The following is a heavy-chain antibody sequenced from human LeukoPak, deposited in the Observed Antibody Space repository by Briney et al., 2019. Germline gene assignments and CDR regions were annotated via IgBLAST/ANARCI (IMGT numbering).Heavy chain of an antibody. CDR2: ISGSGGST. CDR1: GFTFSSYA. Sequence: GGSLRLSCAASGFTFSSYAMSWVRQAPGKGLEWVSAISGSGGSTYYADSVKGRFTISRDNAKKTLYLQMNSLRAEDTAVYYCAKGVGYCSGGSCYSDAFDIWGQGTMVTVSS. V-gene: IGHV3-23*01. J-gene: IGHJ3*02. D-gene: IGHD2-15*01. CDR3: AKGVGYCSGGSCYSDAFDI.